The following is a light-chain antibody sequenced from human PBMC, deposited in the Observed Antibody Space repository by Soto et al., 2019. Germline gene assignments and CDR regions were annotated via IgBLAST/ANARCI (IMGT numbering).Light chain of an antibody. Sequence: EIVLAQSPATLSLSPGERATLSCRASLSVSNNYLAWYQQKTGQAPRLLIYEASSRATDIPDRFSGSGSGTDFTLTINRLEPEDFAVYYCQQYAGSPFTFGQGTNVEIK. J-gene: IGKJ2*01. CDR1: LSVSNNY. V-gene: IGKV3-20*01. CDR3: QQYAGSPFT. CDR2: EAS.